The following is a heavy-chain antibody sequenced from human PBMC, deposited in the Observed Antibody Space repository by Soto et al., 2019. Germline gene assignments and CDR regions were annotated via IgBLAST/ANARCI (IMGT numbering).Heavy chain of an antibody. D-gene: IGHD3-3*01. V-gene: IGHV3-15*07. Sequence: EVQLVESGGGLVKPGGSLRLSCAASGFTFSNAWMNWVRQAPGKGLEWVGRIKSKTDGGTTDYAAPVKGRFTISRDDSKNTLYLQMKSLKTEDTAVYYCTTDNIEITIFGVADWGQGTLVTVSS. CDR3: TTDNIEITIFGVAD. J-gene: IGHJ4*02. CDR1: GFTFSNAW. CDR2: IKSKTDGGTT.